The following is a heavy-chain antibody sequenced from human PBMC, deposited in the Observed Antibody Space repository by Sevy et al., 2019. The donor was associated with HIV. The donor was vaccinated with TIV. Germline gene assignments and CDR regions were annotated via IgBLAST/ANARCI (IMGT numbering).Heavy chain of an antibody. CDR1: GDSVSSNSPA. D-gene: IGHD5-12*01. CDR2: TYYRSKWYN. J-gene: IGHJ3*02. CDR3: ARGWLRSGFDI. V-gene: IGHV6-1*01. Sequence: SQTLSLTCAISGDSVSSNSPAWNWIRQSPSRGLEWLGRTYYRSKWYNDYAVSVKSRITIKPDTSKNQFSLQLNSVTPEDTAVYYCARGWLRSGFDIWGQGTMVTVSS.